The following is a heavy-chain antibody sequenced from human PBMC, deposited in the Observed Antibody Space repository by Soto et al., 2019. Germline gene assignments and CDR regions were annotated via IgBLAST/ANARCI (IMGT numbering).Heavy chain of an antibody. V-gene: IGHV1-18*04. D-gene: IGHD6-19*01. CDR3: VREFLAGSFDN. J-gene: IGHJ4*02. CDR2: ISGYNGDT. CDR1: GYTPTKYI. Sequence: QVPLVQSGAEVKKPGASVKVSCKTSGYTPTKYIIAWVRQAPGQGLEWMGWISGYNGDTEYAPELQGRVTMTTETSTSTAYMELRSLTSDDTAVYYCVREFLAGSFDNWGQGTLVTVSS.